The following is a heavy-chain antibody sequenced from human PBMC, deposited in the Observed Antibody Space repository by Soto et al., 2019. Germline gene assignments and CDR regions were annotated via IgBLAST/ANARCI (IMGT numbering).Heavy chain of an antibody. CDR1: GFTFDDYA. D-gene: IGHD3-16*01. J-gene: IGHJ4*02. CDR2: ISWNSGSI. Sequence: GGSLRLSCAASGFTFDDYAMHWVRQAPGKGLEWVSGISWNSGSIGYADSVKGRFTISRDNAKNSLYLQMNSLRAEDTALYYCAKSHYDYIWGTDFDYWGQGTLVTVSS. V-gene: IGHV3-9*01. CDR3: AKSHYDYIWGTDFDY.